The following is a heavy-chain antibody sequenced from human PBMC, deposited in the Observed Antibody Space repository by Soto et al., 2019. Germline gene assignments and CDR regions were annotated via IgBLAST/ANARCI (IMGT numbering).Heavy chain of an antibody. J-gene: IGHJ4*02. CDR1: GFTFSSYT. V-gene: IGHV3-30*04. D-gene: IGHD2-15*01. CDR3: AREKSLAVVAPGY. CDR2: ISYDGSDK. Sequence: GGSLRLSCAASGFTFSSYTMHWVRQTPGKGLERVAVISYDGSDKYYADSVKGRFTISRDNSKNSLYLQMNSLRVEDTSVYYWAREKSLAVVAPGYWGKEILFTVP.